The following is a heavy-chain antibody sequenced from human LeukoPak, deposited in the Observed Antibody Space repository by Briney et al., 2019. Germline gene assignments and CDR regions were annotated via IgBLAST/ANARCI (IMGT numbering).Heavy chain of an antibody. CDR2: MNPNSGNT. Sequence: GASVKVSCKASGYTFTSYDINWVRQATGQGLEWMGCMNPNSGNTGYAQKFQGRVTMTRNTSISTAYMELSSLRSEDTAVYYCARDSSSWYLGWRFDPWGQGTLVTVSS. CDR1: GYTFTSYD. D-gene: IGHD6-13*01. J-gene: IGHJ5*02. V-gene: IGHV1-8*01. CDR3: ARDSSSWYLGWRFDP.